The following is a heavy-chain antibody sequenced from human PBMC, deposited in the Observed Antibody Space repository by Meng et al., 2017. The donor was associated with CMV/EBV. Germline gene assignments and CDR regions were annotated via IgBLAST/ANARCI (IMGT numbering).Heavy chain of an antibody. Sequence: GESLKISCAASGFTFSSYSMNWVRQAPGKGLEWVSSISSSSSYIYYADSVKGRFTISRDNAKNSLYLQMNSLRAEDTAVYYCARDRTIFGVRNYYYYGMDVWGQGTTVPSP. J-gene: IGHJ6*02. CDR1: GFTFSSYS. V-gene: IGHV3-21*01. CDR3: ARDRTIFGVRNYYYYGMDV. CDR2: ISSSSSYI. D-gene: IGHD3-3*01.